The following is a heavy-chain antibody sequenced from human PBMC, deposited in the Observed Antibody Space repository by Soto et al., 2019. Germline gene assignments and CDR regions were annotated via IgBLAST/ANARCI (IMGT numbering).Heavy chain of an antibody. Sequence: SVKVSCKASGGTFSSYAISGVREAPGQGLEWMGGIIPIFGTANYAQKFQGRVTITADESTSTAYMELSSLRSEDTAVYYCARDRDFWSGYYTGYYYYYGMDVWGQGTTVTVSS. CDR3: ARDRDFWSGYYTGYYYYYGMDV. J-gene: IGHJ6*02. D-gene: IGHD3-3*01. V-gene: IGHV1-69*13. CDR1: GGTFSSYA. CDR2: IIPIFGTA.